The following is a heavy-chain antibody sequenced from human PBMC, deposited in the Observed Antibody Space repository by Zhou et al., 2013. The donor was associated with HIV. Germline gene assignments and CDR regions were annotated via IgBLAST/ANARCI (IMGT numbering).Heavy chain of an antibody. CDR3: ASLSIAARRRPFDN. CDR1: GGTFSSYA. V-gene: IGHV1-46*01. Sequence: QVQLVQSGAEVKKPGSSVKVSCKASGGTFSSYAITWVRQAPGQGLEWMGKINPSGGSTSYAQKFQGRVTMTRDTSTSTVYMELSSLRTEDTAVYYCASLSIAARRRPFDNWGQGTLVTVSS. J-gene: IGHJ4*02. D-gene: IGHD6-6*01. CDR2: INPSGGST.